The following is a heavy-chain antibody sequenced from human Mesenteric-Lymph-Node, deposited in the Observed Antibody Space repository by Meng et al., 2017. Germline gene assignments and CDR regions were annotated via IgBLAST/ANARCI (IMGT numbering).Heavy chain of an antibody. CDR1: GYTFTSYG. CDR2: INPRTGDT. CDR3: AAGDYSAFFPDY. Sequence: ASVKVSCKASGYTFTSYGISWVRQAPGQGLEWMGRINPRTGDTKYAQNFQGRVTMTTDTSTSTAYMELTGLTHDDAAVYYCAAGDYSAFFPDYWGQGTLVTVSS. J-gene: IGHJ4*02. D-gene: IGHD2-15*01. V-gene: IGHV1-18*01.